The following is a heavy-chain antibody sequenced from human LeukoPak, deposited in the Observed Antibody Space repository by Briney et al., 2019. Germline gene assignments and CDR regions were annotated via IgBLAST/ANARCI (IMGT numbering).Heavy chain of an antibody. CDR2: IYYTGST. D-gene: IGHD2-15*01. J-gene: IGHJ4*02. CDR1: GGSVSSGSYY. Sequence: SETRSLTCTVSGGSVSSGSYYWSWIRQPPGTGLEWIGYIYYTGSTNYNPSLKTRVTISVDTSKNQFSLKLSSVTAADTAVYYCARDRLGAARGDYWGQGTLVTVSS. V-gene: IGHV4-61*01. CDR3: ARDRLGAARGDY.